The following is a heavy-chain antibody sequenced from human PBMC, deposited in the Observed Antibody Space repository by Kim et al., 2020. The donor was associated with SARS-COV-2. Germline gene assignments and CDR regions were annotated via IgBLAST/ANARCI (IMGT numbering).Heavy chain of an antibody. Sequence: GGSLRLSCAASGFTFQDYAMHWVRQAPGKGLEWVSGISWNTKDIAYADSVKGRFTISRDNAKNSLYLQMNSLRTEDTALYYCARILGYCSSTSCLNYYCGMDDWGQGTTVTVSS. J-gene: IGHJ6*02. CDR2: ISWNTKDI. CDR1: GFTFQDYA. V-gene: IGHV3-9*01. CDR3: ARILGYCSSTSCLNYYCGMDD. D-gene: IGHD2-2*01.